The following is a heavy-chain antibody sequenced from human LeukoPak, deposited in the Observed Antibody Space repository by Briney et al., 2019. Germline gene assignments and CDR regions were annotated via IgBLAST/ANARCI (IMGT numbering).Heavy chain of an antibody. J-gene: IGHJ6*03. CDR1: ADTFSRYA. V-gene: IGHV1-69*06. CDR2: IIPKFGTA. Sequence: GASVKVSCKASADTFSRYAIIWVRQAPGQGLEWMGRIIPKFGTAKYAQRFRGRVTITADKSTTTAYMELSSLRSEDTAVYYCARAIYYDVMTGYYDYYSYYMDVWGDGTTVTVSS. D-gene: IGHD3-9*01. CDR3: ARAIYYDVMTGYYDYYSYYMDV.